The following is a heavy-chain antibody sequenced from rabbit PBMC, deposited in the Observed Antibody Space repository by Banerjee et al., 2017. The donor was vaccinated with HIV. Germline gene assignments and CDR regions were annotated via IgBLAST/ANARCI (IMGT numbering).Heavy chain of an antibody. V-gene: IGHV1S7*01. CDR3: ARDLPGPIYAFDL. D-gene: IGHD3-1*01. Sequence: QLKETGGGLVQPGGSLTLSCKASGFDFSYYYMSWVRQAPGKGLEWIGIIYAASGSAYYASWVHGRFTISSDNAQNTVDLQMNSLAAADTATYFCARDLPGPIYAFDLWGPGTLVTVS. CDR1: GFDFSYYY. CDR2: IYAASGSA. J-gene: IGHJ4*01.